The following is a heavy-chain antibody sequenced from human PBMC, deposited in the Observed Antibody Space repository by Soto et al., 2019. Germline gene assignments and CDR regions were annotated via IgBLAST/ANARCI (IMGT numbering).Heavy chain of an antibody. D-gene: IGHD6-19*01. J-gene: IGHJ6*03. Sequence: QVHLQESGPGLVRPSETLSLTCRVSGTSVSDYCWGWIRQPPGKGLEWIGHVCYSGNTKYNPSLGSRVTISADTSQNQFSLRLRSVTAADTAVYFCARQGQWGYYYMDFWCRGTTVTVS. CDR2: VCYSGNT. V-gene: IGHV4-59*02. CDR3: ARQGQWGYYYMDF. CDR1: GTSVSDYC.